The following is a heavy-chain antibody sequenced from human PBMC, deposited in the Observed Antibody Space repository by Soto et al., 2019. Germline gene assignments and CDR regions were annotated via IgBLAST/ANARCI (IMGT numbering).Heavy chain of an antibody. J-gene: IGHJ4*02. CDR1: GGTXTSYA. V-gene: IGHV1-69*13. CDR3: ASPSPANY. CDR2: IIPIFGTA. Sequence: SXKVSCKAAGGTXTSYAIRWVRQAPGQGLEWMGGIIPIFGTANYAQKFQGRVTITADESTSTAYMELSSLRSEDTAVYYCASPSPANYWGQGTLGTVS.